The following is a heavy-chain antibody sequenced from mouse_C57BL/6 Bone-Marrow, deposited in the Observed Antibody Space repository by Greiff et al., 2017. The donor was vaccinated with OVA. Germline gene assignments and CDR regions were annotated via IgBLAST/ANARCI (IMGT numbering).Heavy chain of an antibody. V-gene: IGHV14-4*01. CDR3: TTDGYYGY. CDR1: GFNIKDDY. Sequence: EVQLQQSGAELVRPGASVKLSCTASGFNIKDDYMHWVKQRPEQGLEWIGWIVPENGDTEYASKFQGKATITADTSSNTAYLPLSSLTSEDTAVYYCTTDGYYGYWGQGTTLTVSS. CDR2: IVPENGDT. D-gene: IGHD2-3*01. J-gene: IGHJ2*01.